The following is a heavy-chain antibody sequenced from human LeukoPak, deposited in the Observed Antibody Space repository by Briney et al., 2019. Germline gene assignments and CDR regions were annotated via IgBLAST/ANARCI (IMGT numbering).Heavy chain of an antibody. CDR3: ARALGYCSSTSCYVSTFPFDP. V-gene: IGHV1-18*01. D-gene: IGHD2-2*01. Sequence: ASVKVSCKASGYTFTSYGISWVRQAPGQGLEWMGWISAYNGNTNYAQKLQGRVTMTTDTSASTAYMELRSLRSDDTAVYYCARALGYCSSTSCYVSTFPFDPWGQGTLVTVSS. J-gene: IGHJ5*02. CDR2: ISAYNGNT. CDR1: GYTFTSYG.